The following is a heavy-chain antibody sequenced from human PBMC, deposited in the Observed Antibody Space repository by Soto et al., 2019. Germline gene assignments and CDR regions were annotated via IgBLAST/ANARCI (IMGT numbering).Heavy chain of an antibody. Sequence: SETLSLTCTVSGGSISGHYWTWIRQPPGKELEWIGYIFYSGVTNYNPSLKSRVTLPVDTSKNQFSLNLRSVTAEDTALYYCARVGSSGWSPDYWGRGTLVTVSS. V-gene: IGHV4-59*11. CDR2: IFYSGVT. CDR1: GGSISGHY. J-gene: IGHJ4*02. CDR3: ARVGSSGWSPDY. D-gene: IGHD6-19*01.